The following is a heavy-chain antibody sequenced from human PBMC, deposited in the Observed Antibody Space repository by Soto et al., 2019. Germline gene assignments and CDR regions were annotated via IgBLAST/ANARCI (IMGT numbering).Heavy chain of an antibody. CDR3: ASSILGTARWYFDL. J-gene: IGHJ2*01. Sequence: QVQLVQSGAEVRKPGASVKVSCKASGYTFTCHYIHWIRQAPGQGLEWVGWINPYSGVTNYAQKFQGRVTMSRDTSVSTAYMELGTLTSDDTAMYYCASSILGTARWYFDLWGRGTLVTVSS. V-gene: IGHV1-2*02. CDR1: GYTFTCHY. CDR2: INPYSGVT. D-gene: IGHD1-1*01.